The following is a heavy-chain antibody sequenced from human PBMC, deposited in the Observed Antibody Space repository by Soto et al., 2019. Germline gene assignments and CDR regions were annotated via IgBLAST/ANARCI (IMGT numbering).Heavy chain of an antibody. J-gene: IGHJ5*01. D-gene: IGHD3-10*01. CDR1: GFTFSSYA. V-gene: IGHV3-23*01. Sequence: EVQLLESGGDLVQDGGSLRLSCAASGFTFSSYAMSWVRQAPGKGLEWVSAFSGGGVTIYYLDSVKGRFTISRDNSKDTLYLEVNSLTAEDTAVDYCARMLTMVRGVTGLRDFDFCCQGALVSVSS. CDR3: ARMLTMVRGVTGLRDFDF. CDR2: FSGGGVTI.